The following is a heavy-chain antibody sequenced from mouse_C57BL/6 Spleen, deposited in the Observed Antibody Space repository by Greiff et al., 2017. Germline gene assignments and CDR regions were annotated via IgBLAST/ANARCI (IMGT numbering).Heavy chain of an antibody. V-gene: IGHV1-9*01. D-gene: IGHD1-1*01. CDR2: SLPGSGRN. CDR1: GYTFTGYW. CDR3: ARTITWYFDV. J-gene: IGHJ1*03. Sequence: QVTLKVSGAELMKPGASVKLSCKATGYTFTGYWIEWVKQRPGHGLEWIGESLPGSGRNNYNEKFKGKATLTADTSTNTAYMQLSSLTTEDSAIYYCARTITWYFDVWGTGTTVTVSS.